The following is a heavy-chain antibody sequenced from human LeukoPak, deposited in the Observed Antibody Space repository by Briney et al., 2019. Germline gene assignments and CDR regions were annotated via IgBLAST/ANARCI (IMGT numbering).Heavy chain of an antibody. V-gene: IGHV3-9*01. CDR2: ISWNSGSI. D-gene: IGHD3-10*01. Sequence: PGGSLRLSCAASGFTFDDYAMHWVRHAPGKGLEWVSGISWNSGSIGYADSVKGRFTISRDNAKNTLYLQMNSLRAEDTAVYYCARGPMVRTNLFDYWGQGTLVTVSS. CDR3: ARGPMVRTNLFDY. CDR1: GFTFDDYA. J-gene: IGHJ4*02.